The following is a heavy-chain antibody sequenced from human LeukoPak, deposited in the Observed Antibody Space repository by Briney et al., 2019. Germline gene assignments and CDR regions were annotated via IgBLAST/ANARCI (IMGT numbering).Heavy chain of an antibody. V-gene: IGHV4-39*01. D-gene: IGHD4-23*01. CDR2: IYSSGST. J-gene: IGHJ4*02. CDR3: ARHQDYGGSFDY. Sequence: PSETLSLTCTVSGGSINSNTYCWGWIRRPPGKGLEWIASIYSSGSTFYNPSLKSRVTISVDTSKNQFSLKLSSVTAADTAVYYCARHQDYGGSFDYWGRGTLVTVSS. CDR1: GGSINSNTYC.